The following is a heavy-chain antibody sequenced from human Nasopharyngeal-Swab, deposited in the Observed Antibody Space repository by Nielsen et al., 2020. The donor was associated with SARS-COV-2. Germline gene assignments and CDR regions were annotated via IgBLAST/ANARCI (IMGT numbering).Heavy chain of an antibody. V-gene: IGHV1-69*04. J-gene: IGHJ4*02. D-gene: IGHD5-12*01. CDR2: IIPILGIA. Sequence: SVKVSCKVSGYTLTELSMHWVRQAPGKGLEWMGRIIPILGIANHAQKFQGRVTITADKSTSTAYMELSSLRSEDTAVYYCAREGSGYDLWYWGQGTLVTVSS. CDR1: GYTLTELS. CDR3: AREGSGYDLWY.